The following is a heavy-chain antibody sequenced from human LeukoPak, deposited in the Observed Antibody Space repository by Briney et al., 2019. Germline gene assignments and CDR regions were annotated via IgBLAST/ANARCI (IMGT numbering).Heavy chain of an antibody. CDR3: ASISRYYDILTGYSLVYMDV. CDR1: GYTFTSYS. CDR2: IIPIFGTA. Sequence: GASVKVSCKASGYTFTSYSMNWVRQAPGQGLEWMGGIIPIFGTANYAQKFQGRVTITADKSTSTAYMELSSLRSEDTAVYYCASISRYYDILTGYSLVYMDVWGKGTTVTVSS. V-gene: IGHV1-69*06. D-gene: IGHD3-9*01. J-gene: IGHJ6*03.